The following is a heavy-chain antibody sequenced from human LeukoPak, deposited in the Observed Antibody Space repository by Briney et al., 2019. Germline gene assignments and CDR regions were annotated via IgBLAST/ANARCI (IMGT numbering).Heavy chain of an antibody. CDR2: NSGST. CDR1: GDSLSDYC. Sequence: SETLSLTCTVSGDSLSDYCMSWIRQPPGKGLEWIGYNSGSTNYNASLKSRVTILLVRSKNQFSLKLSSVTAADTAVYYCARGRGYGGNYLRSFDIWGQGTMVTVSS. V-gene: IGHV4-59*08. CDR3: ARGRGYGGNYLRSFDI. D-gene: IGHD1-26*01. J-gene: IGHJ3*02.